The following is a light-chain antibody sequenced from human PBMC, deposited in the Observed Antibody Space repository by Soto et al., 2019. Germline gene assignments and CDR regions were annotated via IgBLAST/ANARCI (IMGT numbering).Light chain of an antibody. V-gene: IGLV3-1*01. CDR3: QAWDSSTPHVV. CDR1: KLGDKY. Sequence: SYELTQPPSVSVSPGQTASITCSGDKLGDKYACWYQQKPGQSPVLVIYKDSNRPSGIPERFSGSNSGNTATLTIRGTQAMDEADYYCQAWDSSTPHVVFGGGTKLTVL. J-gene: IGLJ2*01. CDR2: KDS.